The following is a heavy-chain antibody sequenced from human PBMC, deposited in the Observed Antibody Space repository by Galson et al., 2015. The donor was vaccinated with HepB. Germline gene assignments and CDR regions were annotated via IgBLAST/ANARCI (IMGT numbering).Heavy chain of an antibody. J-gene: IGHJ4*02. V-gene: IGHV4-39*01. CDR1: GGSISSSSYY. CDR3: ARLDLLYCSGGSCYFDQLGN. Sequence: ETLSLTCTVSGGSISSSSYYWGWIRQPPGKGLEWIGSIYYSGSTYYNPSLKSRVTISVDTSKNQFSLKLSSVTAADTAVYYCARLDLLYCSGGSCYFDQLGNWGQGTLVTVSS. CDR2: IYYSGST. D-gene: IGHD2-15*01.